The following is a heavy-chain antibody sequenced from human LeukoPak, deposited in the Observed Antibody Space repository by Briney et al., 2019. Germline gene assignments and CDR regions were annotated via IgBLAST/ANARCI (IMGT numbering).Heavy chain of an antibody. CDR3: ARGLVVVPAAIFGWFDP. CDR1: GGSFSGYY. Sequence: PSETLSLTCAVCGGSFSGYYWSWIRQPPGKGLEWMGEIHHSGSNNYNPSLKRRVTISVDTSKSQFSLKLLSVTAADTAVYYCARGLVVVPAAIFGWFDPWGEGTLVTVSS. J-gene: IGHJ5*02. D-gene: IGHD2-2*02. V-gene: IGHV4-34*01. CDR2: IHHSGSN.